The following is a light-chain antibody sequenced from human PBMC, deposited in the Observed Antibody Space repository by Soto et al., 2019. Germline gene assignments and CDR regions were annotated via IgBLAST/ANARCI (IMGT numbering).Light chain of an antibody. CDR1: QSVSSNY. CDR2: GAS. V-gene: IGKV3-20*01. Sequence: EIVLTQSPGTLSLSPGERATLSCRASQSVSSNYLAWYQQKPGQSPRLLIYGASSRATVIPDRFSGSESGTDSTLTISGLEPEYFAGHYCQQYGNSLFSFGPGTKVDIK. CDR3: QQYGNSLFS. J-gene: IGKJ3*01.